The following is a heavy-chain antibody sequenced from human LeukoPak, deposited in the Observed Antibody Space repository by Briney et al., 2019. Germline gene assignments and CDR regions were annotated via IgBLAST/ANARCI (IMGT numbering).Heavy chain of an antibody. Sequence: PGGSLRLSCAASGFTFSSYAMNWVRQAPGKGLEWVSSISGSGGSTYYADSVTGRFTISRDNSKNTLYLQMISLRAEDTAVYYCAKDAGRTGTTYRFDYWGQGTLVTVSS. V-gene: IGHV3-23*01. CDR2: ISGSGGST. CDR3: AKDAGRTGTTYRFDY. D-gene: IGHD1-1*01. CDR1: GFTFSSYA. J-gene: IGHJ4*02.